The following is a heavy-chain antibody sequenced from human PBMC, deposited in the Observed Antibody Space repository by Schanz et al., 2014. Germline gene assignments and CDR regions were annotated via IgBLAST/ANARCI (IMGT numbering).Heavy chain of an antibody. Sequence: QVQLVQSGAEVKKPGASVKVSCEASGYTFTSYYIHWFRQAPGQGLEWMGLINPSVGNTNYAQKFRGRVTMTRVTSTSTVYMELSSLRSEDTAVYFCARGPSTGAFDICGRWTMVTVSS. V-gene: IGHV1-46*03. CDR1: GYTFTSYY. CDR2: INPSVGNT. CDR3: ARGPSTGAFDI. J-gene: IGHJ3*02.